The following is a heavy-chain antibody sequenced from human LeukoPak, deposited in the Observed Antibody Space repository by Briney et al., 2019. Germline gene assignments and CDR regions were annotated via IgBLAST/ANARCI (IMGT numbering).Heavy chain of an antibody. J-gene: IGHJ4*02. CDR1: GGSISSYY. CDR2: IYYSGST. Sequence: SETLSLTCTVSGGSISSYYWSWIRPPPGKGLEWIGYIYYSGSTNYNPSLKSRVTISVHTSKNQFSLKLSSVTAADTAVYYCARSSYYYDSSGLAYWGQGTLVTVSS. V-gene: IGHV4-59*08. D-gene: IGHD3-22*01. CDR3: ARSSYYYDSSGLAY.